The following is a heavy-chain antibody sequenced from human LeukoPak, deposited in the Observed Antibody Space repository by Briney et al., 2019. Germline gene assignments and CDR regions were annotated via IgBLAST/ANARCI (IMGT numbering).Heavy chain of an antibody. CDR2: IFYSGST. J-gene: IGHJ4*02. CDR3: ARDHAVEAAVSRFDY. Sequence: SETLSLTCTVSGGSISSSSRLWGWIRKPPGKGLEWIGSIFYSGSTYYNPSLKSRVTISIDTSKNQFSLNLNSVTAADTAEYYCARDHAVEAAVSRFDYWGQGTLVTVSS. D-gene: IGHD6-13*01. CDR1: GGSISSSSRL. V-gene: IGHV4-39*07.